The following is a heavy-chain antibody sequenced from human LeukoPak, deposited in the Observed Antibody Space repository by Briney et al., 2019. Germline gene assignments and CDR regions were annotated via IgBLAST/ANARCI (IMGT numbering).Heavy chain of an antibody. D-gene: IGHD1-1*01. J-gene: IGHJ4*02. Sequence: SETLSLTCTVSGGSISSSSYYWGWIRQPPGKGLEWIGSIYYSGSTYYNPSLKSRVTISVDTSKNQFSLKLSSVTAADTAVYYCARVSCAWCNWNDHYYFDYWGQGTLVTVSS. CDR2: IYYSGST. V-gene: IGHV4-39*07. CDR1: GGSISSSSYY. CDR3: ARVSCAWCNWNDHYYFDY.